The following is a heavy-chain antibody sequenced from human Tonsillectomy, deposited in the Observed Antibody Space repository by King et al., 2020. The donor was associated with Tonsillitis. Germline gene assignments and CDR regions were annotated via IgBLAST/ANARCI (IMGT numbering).Heavy chain of an antibody. CDR1: GFTFSSYA. V-gene: IGHV3-30-3*01. CDR3: ARVRGGNYYYYSGMDV. CDR2: ISYDGSDK. D-gene: IGHD4-23*01. J-gene: IGHJ6*02. Sequence: VQLVESGGGVVQPGRSLRLSCAASGFTFSSYAMHWVRQAPGKGLEWVAVISYDGSDKYYADSVKGRFTISRDNSKNTLYLQMNSLSAEDTTVYYCARVRGGNYYYYSGMDVWGQGTTVTVSS.